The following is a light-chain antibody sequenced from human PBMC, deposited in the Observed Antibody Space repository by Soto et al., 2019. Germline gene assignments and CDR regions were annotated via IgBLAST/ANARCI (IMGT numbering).Light chain of an antibody. V-gene: IGKV3-15*01. CDR3: QQYNNWPPWT. J-gene: IGKJ1*01. CDR1: QSVSSY. Sequence: EIVMTQSPATLSVSPGERATLSCRASQSVSSYLAWYQQKPGQAPRLLIYGASTRATGIPARFSGSASGTEFTLTISSLQSEDFAVYYCQQYNNWPPWTFGQGTTVEIK. CDR2: GAS.